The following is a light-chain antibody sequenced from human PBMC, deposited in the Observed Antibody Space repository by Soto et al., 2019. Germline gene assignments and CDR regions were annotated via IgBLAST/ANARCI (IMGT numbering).Light chain of an antibody. CDR3: LQHYNVPYT. CDR1: QGIRSD. Sequence: AIQMTQSPSSLSASVGDRVTITCRASQGIRSDLGWYQQRPGKAPKLLIYAASSLQSGVPSRFSGGGSGTDFTLTISSLQPEDFASYYCLQHYNVPYTFGQGTKLEIK. J-gene: IGKJ2*01. CDR2: AAS. V-gene: IGKV1-6*01.